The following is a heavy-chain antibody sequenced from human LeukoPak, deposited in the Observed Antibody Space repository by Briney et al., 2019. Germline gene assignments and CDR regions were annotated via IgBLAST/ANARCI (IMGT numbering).Heavy chain of an antibody. CDR1: GFTVSSNY. Sequence: GGSLRLSCAASGFTVSSNYMSWVRQAPGKGLEWVSVIYSGGSTYYADSVKGRFTISRDNSKNTLYLQMNSLRAEDTAVYYCARGPDTYYYDSSGYIDYWGQGTLVTVSS. V-gene: IGHV3-53*01. CDR2: IYSGGST. CDR3: ARGPDTYYYDSSGYIDY. D-gene: IGHD3-22*01. J-gene: IGHJ4*02.